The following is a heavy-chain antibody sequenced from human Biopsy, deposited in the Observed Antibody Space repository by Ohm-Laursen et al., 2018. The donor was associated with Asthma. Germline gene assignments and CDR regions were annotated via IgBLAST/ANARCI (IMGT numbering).Heavy chain of an antibody. J-gene: IGHJ6*02. Sequence: PGTLSLTCFVSGGSVSTGSYYWSWIRQPPGKGLEWLGYIYYTGSDNYNPSLKSRVTTSVDTSKNQFPLRLNSVTAADTAVYYCARGPNYHGSGRAPIGMDVWGQGTTVTVSS. CDR2: IYYTGSD. V-gene: IGHV4-61*01. CDR1: GGSVSTGSYY. CDR3: ARGPNYHGSGRAPIGMDV. D-gene: IGHD3-10*01.